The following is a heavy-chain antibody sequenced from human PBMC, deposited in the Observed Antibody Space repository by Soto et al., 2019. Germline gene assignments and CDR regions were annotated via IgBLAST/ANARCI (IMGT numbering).Heavy chain of an antibody. V-gene: IGHV3-33*01. J-gene: IGHJ4*02. Sequence: ESGGGVVQPGRSLRLSCAASGFTFSSCGLHWVRQAPGKGLEWVAVIWFDVSNKFYADSVKGRFTISRDNSKNTVSLQMNSLRDEDSAAYYCATTGPYWGQGTLVTVSS. CDR1: GFTFSSCG. CDR3: ATTGPY. CDR2: IWFDVSNK.